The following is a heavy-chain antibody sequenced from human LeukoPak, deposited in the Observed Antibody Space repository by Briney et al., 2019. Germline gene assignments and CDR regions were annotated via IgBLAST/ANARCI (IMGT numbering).Heavy chain of an antibody. CDR1: GFTFSSYE. CDR2: ISSSGSTI. CDR3: ARDTAMVTCFDY. J-gene: IGHJ4*02. D-gene: IGHD5-18*01. Sequence: GGSLRLSCAASGFTFSSYEMNWVRQAPGKGLEWVSYISSSGSTIYYADSVKGRFTISGDNAKNSLYLQMNSLRAEDTAVYYCARDTAMVTCFDYWGQGTLVTVSS. V-gene: IGHV3-48*03.